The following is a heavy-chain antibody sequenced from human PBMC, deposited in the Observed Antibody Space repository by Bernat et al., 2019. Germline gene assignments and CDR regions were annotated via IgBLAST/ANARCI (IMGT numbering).Heavy chain of an antibody. CDR2: ISYDGSNK. CDR1: GFTFSSYA. Sequence: QVQLVESGGGVVQTGRSLRLSCAASGFTFSSYAMHWVRQAPGKGLEWVAVISYDGSNKYYADSVKGRFTISRDNSKNTLYLQMNSLRPEDTAVYFCAREGLVATLDYWGQGTLVTVSS. J-gene: IGHJ4*02. CDR3: AREGLVATLDY. V-gene: IGHV3-30*01. D-gene: IGHD5-12*01.